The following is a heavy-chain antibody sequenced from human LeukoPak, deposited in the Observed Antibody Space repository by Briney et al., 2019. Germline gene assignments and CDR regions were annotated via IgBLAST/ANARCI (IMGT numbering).Heavy chain of an antibody. CDR2: IYYSGST. D-gene: IGHD3-22*01. V-gene: IGHV4-59*01. J-gene: IGHJ5*02. CDR3: ASGNYDSSGYYQWYWFDP. Sequence: SETLSLTCTVSGGFISSYYWSWIRQPPGKGLEWIGYIYYSGSTNYNPSLKSRVTISVDTSKNQFSLKLSSVTAADTAVYYCASGNYDSSGYYQWYWFDPWGQGTLVTVSS. CDR1: GGFISSYY.